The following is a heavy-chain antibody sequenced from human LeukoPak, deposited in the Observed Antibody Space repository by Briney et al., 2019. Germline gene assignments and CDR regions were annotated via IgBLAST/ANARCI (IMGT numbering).Heavy chain of an antibody. CDR3: APRGRYDFWSGYYF. V-gene: IGHV1-18*01. CDR1: GYTFTSYG. J-gene: IGHJ4*02. D-gene: IGHD3-3*01. CDR2: ISAYNGNT. Sequence: ASVKVSCKASGYTFTSYGISWVRQAPGQGLEWMGWISAYNGNTNYAQKLQGRVTMTTDTSTSTAYMELRSLRSEDTAVYYCAPRGRYDFWSGYYFWGQGTLVTVSS.